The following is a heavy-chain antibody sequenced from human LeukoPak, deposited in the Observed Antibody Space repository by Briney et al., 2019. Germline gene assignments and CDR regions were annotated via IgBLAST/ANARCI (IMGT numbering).Heavy chain of an antibody. J-gene: IGHJ4*02. Sequence: SETLSLTCTVSGGTIRSYSWSWIRQPPGKGLEWIGYIYYSGSTNYNPSLKSRVTISVDTSKNQFSLKVSSVTAADTAVYYCARGGSGWLFDYWGQGTLVTVSS. V-gene: IGHV4-59*01. CDR1: GGTIRSYS. CDR2: IYYSGST. CDR3: ARGGSGWLFDY. D-gene: IGHD6-19*01.